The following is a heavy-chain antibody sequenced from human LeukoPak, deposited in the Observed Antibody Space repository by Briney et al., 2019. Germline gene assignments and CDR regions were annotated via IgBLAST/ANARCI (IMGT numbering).Heavy chain of an antibody. J-gene: IGHJ4*02. CDR3: ARDYSGPDYYFDY. CDR1: GFTFRSYW. V-gene: IGHV3-7*01. CDR2: IKQDGSEK. D-gene: IGHD3-10*01. Sequence: GGSLRLSCAASGFTFRSYWMSWARQAPGSGLEWVATIKQDGSEKYYVDSVKGRFTISRDNAKNSLYLQMNSLRAEDTAVYYCARDYSGPDYYFDYWGQGTLVTVSS.